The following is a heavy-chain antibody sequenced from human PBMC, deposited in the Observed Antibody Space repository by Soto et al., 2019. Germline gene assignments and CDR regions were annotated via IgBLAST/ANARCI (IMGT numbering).Heavy chain of an antibody. CDR1: GGSISSSSYN. J-gene: IGHJ4*02. CDR2: IYYSGST. CDR3: ATLWGQD. Sequence: QLQLQESGPGLVKPSETLSLTCTVSGGSISSSSYNGGGIRQPPGKGLGWIGSIYYSGSTYYNPSLKSRVPISVDTSKNQFSLKLSSVTAADTAVYYCATLWGQDWGQGTLVTVSS. D-gene: IGHD3-10*01. V-gene: IGHV4-39*01.